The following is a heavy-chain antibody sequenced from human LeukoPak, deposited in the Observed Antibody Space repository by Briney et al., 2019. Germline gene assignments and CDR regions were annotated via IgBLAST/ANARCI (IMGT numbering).Heavy chain of an antibody. V-gene: IGHV4-39*01. CDR3: ARRTGGSYDSSGXFDY. Sequence: PSETLSLTXTVSGGSISSSSYYWGWIRQPPGKVLEWIGSIYYSGSAYYNPSLKSRVTIAVATSKNQLSLKLSSVTAADTAVYYCARRTGGSYDSSGXFDYXXQGNXVTVS. J-gene: IGHJ4*02. D-gene: IGHD3-22*01. CDR1: GGSISSSSYY. CDR2: IYYSGSA.